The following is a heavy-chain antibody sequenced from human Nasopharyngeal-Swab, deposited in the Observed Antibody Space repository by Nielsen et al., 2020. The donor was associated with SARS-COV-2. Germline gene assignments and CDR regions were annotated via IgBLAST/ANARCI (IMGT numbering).Heavy chain of an antibody. J-gene: IGHJ4*02. CDR2: ISGGAGAT. Sequence: WIRQPPGKGLEWVSAISGGAGATYYADSVKGRFTISRANSKNTVYLQMNSLRAEDAAVYYCAKVRPIVTTPRDFDYWGQGILVTVSS. D-gene: IGHD5-12*01. V-gene: IGHV3-23*01. CDR3: AKVRPIVTTPRDFDY.